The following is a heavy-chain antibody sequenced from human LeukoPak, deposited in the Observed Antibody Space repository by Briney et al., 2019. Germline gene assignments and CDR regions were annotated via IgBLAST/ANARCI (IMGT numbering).Heavy chain of an antibody. CDR3: AREIYYYDSSGYYSGLLDY. V-gene: IGHV3-48*01. CDR1: GFTFSSYS. J-gene: IGHJ4*02. CDR2: ISSSSSTI. D-gene: IGHD3-22*01. Sequence: PGGSLRLSCAASGFTFSSYSMNWVRQAPGKGLEWVSYISSSSSTIYYADSVKGRFTISRDNSKNTLYLQMNSLRAEDTAVYYCAREIYYYDSSGYYSGLLDYWGQGTLVTVSS.